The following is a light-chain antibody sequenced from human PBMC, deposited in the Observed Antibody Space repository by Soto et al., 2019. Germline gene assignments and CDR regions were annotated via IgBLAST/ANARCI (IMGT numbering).Light chain of an antibody. CDR2: DAS. CDR1: QTIRSGF. V-gene: IGKV3-20*01. J-gene: IGKJ5*01. Sequence: EIVLTQSPGILYLSPGYRATLXXXASQTIRSGFLALYQQKVGQAPRLLIYDASNRATGVPDRFSGSGSGKDFTLTISRLEPEDFAVYYCQQYGSSITFGQGTRLEIK. CDR3: QQYGSSIT.